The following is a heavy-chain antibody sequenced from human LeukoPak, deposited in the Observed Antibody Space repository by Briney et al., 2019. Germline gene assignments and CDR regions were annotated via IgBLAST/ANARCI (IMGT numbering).Heavy chain of an antibody. CDR2: IYSGGST. Sequence: GGSLRLSCAASGLTVSSNYMSWVRQAPGKGLEGVSVIYSGGSTYYSDSVKGRFTISRDNSKNTLYLQMNSLRAEDTAVYYCARGSRSSGWFDYWGQGTLVTVSS. J-gene: IGHJ4*02. V-gene: IGHV3-53*01. CDR3: ARGSRSSGWFDY. CDR1: GLTVSSNY. D-gene: IGHD6-19*01.